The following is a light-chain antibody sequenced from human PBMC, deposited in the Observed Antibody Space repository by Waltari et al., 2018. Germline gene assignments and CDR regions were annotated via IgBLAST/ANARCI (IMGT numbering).Light chain of an antibody. CDR3: YSYAGDINSGV. J-gene: IGLJ1*01. CDR2: EGT. CDR1: GSDIGTYNL. V-gene: IGLV2-23*01. Sequence: QSALTQPASVSGSPGQSITISCTGSGSDIGTYNLVSWYQHHPGKAPNLIIYEGTKRPSGSSDRFSASKSGNTASLTISGLKAEDEADYYCYSYAGDINSGVFGSGTRVTVL.